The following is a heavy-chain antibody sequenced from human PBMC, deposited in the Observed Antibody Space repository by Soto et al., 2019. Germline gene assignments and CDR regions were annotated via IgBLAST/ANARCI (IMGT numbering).Heavy chain of an antibody. Sequence: QVQLVQSGAEVKEPGASVKVSCKASGRTFNSYLIHWVRLAPGQGLEWMGIINPSGDVTRFAQKFLVRVTMTRDKSTSSVYMELSRLRSEDTGGNYCATGSGATIIFWGQGTLVTVSS. D-gene: IGHD5-12*01. V-gene: IGHV1-46*02. CDR1: GRTFNSYL. CDR2: INPSGDVT. CDR3: ATGSGATIIF. J-gene: IGHJ4*02.